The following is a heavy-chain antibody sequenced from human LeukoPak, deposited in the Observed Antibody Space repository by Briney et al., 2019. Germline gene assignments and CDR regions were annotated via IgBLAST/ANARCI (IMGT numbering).Heavy chain of an antibody. V-gene: IGHV3-23*01. D-gene: IGHD3-22*01. Sequence: GGSLRLSCAASGFTFSSYAMSRVRQAPGKGLEWVSAISGSGGSTYYADSVKGRFTISRDNSKNTLYLQMNSLRAEDTAVYYCAKDDSSGYFFDYWGQGTLVTVSS. CDR3: AKDDSSGYFFDY. CDR1: GFTFSSYA. J-gene: IGHJ4*02. CDR2: ISGSGGST.